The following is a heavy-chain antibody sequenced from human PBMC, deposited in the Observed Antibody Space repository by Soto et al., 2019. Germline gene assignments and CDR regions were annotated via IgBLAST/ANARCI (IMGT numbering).Heavy chain of an antibody. J-gene: IGHJ4*02. Sequence: ASVKVSCKASGYTFMSYGISWVRQAPGQGLEWMGWISAYNGNTNYAQKLQGRVTVSTDTSITTTYMELSSLTSDDTAVYYCARAPLGIIVAPDFWGQGTLVTVSS. V-gene: IGHV1-18*01. CDR1: GYTFMSYG. CDR3: ARAPLGIIVAPDF. CDR2: ISAYNGNT. D-gene: IGHD3-22*01.